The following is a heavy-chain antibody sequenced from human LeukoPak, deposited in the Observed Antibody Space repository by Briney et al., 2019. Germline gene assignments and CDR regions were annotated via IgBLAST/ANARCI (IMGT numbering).Heavy chain of an antibody. CDR3: AKGEWLSIDY. D-gene: IGHD3-3*01. CDR1: GFTFSSYG. V-gene: IGHV3-30*18. Sequence: GRSLRLSCAASGFTFSSYGMHWVRQAPGKGLEWVAVISYDGSNKYYADSVKGRFTISRDNSKNTLYLQMNSLRAEDTAVYYCAKGEWLSIDYWGQGTLVTVSS. J-gene: IGHJ4*02. CDR2: ISYDGSNK.